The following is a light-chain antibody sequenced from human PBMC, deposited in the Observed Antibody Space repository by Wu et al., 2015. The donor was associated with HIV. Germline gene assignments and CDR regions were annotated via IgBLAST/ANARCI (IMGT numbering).Light chain of an antibody. Sequence: DIQMTQSPSSLSASIGDRVTITCRASQNINNFLNWYQQKPGKAPKLLISAASNLQSGAPSRFTGSGSGTDITLTISSLQPEDFATYFCQESSNRPPAFGQGTRVDNK. CDR3: QESSNRPPA. V-gene: IGKV1-39*01. CDR1: QNINNF. CDR2: AAS. J-gene: IGKJ5*01.